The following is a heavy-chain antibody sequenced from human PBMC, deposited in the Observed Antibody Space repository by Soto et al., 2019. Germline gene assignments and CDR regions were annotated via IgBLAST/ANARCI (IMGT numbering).Heavy chain of an antibody. CDR2: ISSSGGST. Sequence: PGGSLRLSCAASGFTFDDYTMHWVRQAPGKGLEWVSGISSSGGSTYYADSVKGRFTIYRDNSKNTLFLQMNSLRAEDTAVYYCASYYYDSGSKFDYWGQGTLVTVSS. CDR1: GFTFDDYT. CDR3: ASYYYDSGSKFDY. D-gene: IGHD3-10*01. J-gene: IGHJ4*02. V-gene: IGHV3-23*01.